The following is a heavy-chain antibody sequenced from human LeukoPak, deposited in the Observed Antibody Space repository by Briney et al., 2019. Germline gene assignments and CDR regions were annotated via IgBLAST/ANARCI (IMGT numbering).Heavy chain of an antibody. V-gene: IGHV4-4*07. CDR3: ARDTAVAGIDY. J-gene: IGHJ4*02. CDR1: GGSISSYY. CDR2: IYTSGST. D-gene: IGHD6-19*01. Sequence: SETLSLTCTVSGGSISSYYWSWLRQPAGKGLEWIGRIYTSGSTNYNPSLKSRVNMSVDTSKNQFSLKLSSVTAADTAVYYCARDTAVAGIDYWGQGTLVTVSS.